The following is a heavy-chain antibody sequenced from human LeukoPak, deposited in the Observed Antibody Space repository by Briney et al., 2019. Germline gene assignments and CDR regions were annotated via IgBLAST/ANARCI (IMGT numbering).Heavy chain of an antibody. CDR3: AGGVAVSVVPAPDY. J-gene: IGHJ4*02. CDR2: IKQDGSEK. V-gene: IGHV3-7*04. CDR1: GFTFSSYW. D-gene: IGHD2-2*01. Sequence: GGSLRLSCAASGFTFSSYWMSWVRQAPGKGLEWVANIKQDGSEKYYVDSVKGRFTISRDNAKNSLYLQMNSLRAEDTAVYYCAGGVAVSVVPAPDYWGQGTLVTVSS.